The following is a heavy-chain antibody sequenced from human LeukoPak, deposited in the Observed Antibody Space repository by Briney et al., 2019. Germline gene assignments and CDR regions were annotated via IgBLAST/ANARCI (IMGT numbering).Heavy chain of an antibody. CDR1: GGSISSGDYY. CDR3: ASLGYHDSSGENF. CDR2: IYYSGST. D-gene: IGHD3-22*01. V-gene: IGHV4-30-4*08. Sequence: SQALSLTCTVSGGSISSGDYYWGWIRQPPGKGLEGIGYIYYSGSTYYNPSLKSRVTISVDTSKNQFSLKLSSVTAADTAVYYCASLGYHDSSGENFWGQGTLVTVSS. J-gene: IGHJ4*02.